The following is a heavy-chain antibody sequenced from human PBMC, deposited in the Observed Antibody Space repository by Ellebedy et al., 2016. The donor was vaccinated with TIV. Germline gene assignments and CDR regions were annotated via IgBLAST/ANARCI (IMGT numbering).Heavy chain of an antibody. CDR3: ARRGSYGDYAVQVNSWFDT. Sequence: PGGSLRLSCEASGFSFRSYWMSWVRQAPGKGLEWVATIYQDGSYQYYVDSGKGRFTISRDNANKSLFLQMNSLRVEDTAVYYCARRGSYGDYAVQVNSWFDTWGQGTLVTVSS. J-gene: IGHJ5*02. V-gene: IGHV3-7*01. D-gene: IGHD4-17*01. CDR2: IYQDGSYQ. CDR1: GFSFRSYW.